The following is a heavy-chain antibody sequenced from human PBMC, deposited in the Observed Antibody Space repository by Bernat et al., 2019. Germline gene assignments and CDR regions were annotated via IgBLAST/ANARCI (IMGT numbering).Heavy chain of an antibody. Sequence: QVQLQESGPGLVKPSQTLSLTCTVSGGSISSSNWWSWVRQPPGKGLEWIGEIYHSGSTNYNPSLKSRVTISVDKSKNQFSLKLSSVTAADTAVYYCARRRRYCSGGSCYSGYYYYGMDVWGQGTTVTVSS. CDR2: IYHSGST. D-gene: IGHD2-15*01. V-gene: IGHV4-4*02. J-gene: IGHJ6*02. CDR1: GGSISSSNW. CDR3: ARRRRYCSGGSCYSGYYYYGMDV.